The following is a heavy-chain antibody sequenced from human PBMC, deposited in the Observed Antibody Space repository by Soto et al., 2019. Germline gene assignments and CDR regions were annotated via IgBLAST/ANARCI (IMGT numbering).Heavy chain of an antibody. CDR3: AKDKGSYGSPDAFDI. Sequence: EVQLVESGGGLVQPGRSLRLSCATSGFTFDDYAMHWVRQAPGKGLEWVSGISWNSGSIGYADFVKGRFTISRDNAKNSLYLQMNSLRAEDTALYYCAKDKGSYGSPDAFDIWGQGTMVTVSS. CDR2: ISWNSGSI. V-gene: IGHV3-9*01. CDR1: GFTFDDYA. D-gene: IGHD3-16*01. J-gene: IGHJ3*02.